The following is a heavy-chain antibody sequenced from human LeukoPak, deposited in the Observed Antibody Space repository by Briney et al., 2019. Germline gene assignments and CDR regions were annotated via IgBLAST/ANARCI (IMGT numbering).Heavy chain of an antibody. V-gene: IGHV3-30*18. CDR3: AKGRVASGSYFDY. Sequence: GGSLRASSAAPGFTFSNYGMPWGRQAPGKGRGWVASISYDRSDEYNADSVKGRFTISRDNSKNTVYLQMNSLRAEDTAVYYCAKGRVASGSYFDYWGQGTLVTVSS. CDR1: GFTFSNYG. J-gene: IGHJ4*02. D-gene: IGHD1-26*01. CDR2: ISYDRSDE.